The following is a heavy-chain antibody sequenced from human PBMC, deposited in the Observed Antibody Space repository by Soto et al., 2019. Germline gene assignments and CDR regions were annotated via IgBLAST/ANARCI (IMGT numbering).Heavy chain of an antibody. CDR1: GGSIGSYY. J-gene: IGHJ4*02. V-gene: IGHV4-59*12. D-gene: IGHD2-2*02. CDR2: IYYSGST. Sequence: PSETLSLTCTVSGGSIGSYYWSWIRQPPGKGLEWIGYIYYSGSTKYNPSLKSRLTISVDTSKNHFSLMVDSVTAADTAVYYCARARFQVLYGKPYFDSWGQGALVTVSS. CDR3: ARARFQVLYGKPYFDS.